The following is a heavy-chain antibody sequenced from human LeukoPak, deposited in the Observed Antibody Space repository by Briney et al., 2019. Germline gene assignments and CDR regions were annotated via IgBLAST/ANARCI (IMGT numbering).Heavy chain of an antibody. Sequence: PSETLSLTCAVYGGSFSGYYWSWIRQPPGKGLEWIGEINHSGSTNYNPSLKSRVTISVDTSKNQFSLKLSSVTAADTAMYYCAREGPMARGVNAFDIWGQGTMVTVSS. CDR1: GGSFSGYY. CDR3: AREGPMARGVNAFDI. V-gene: IGHV4-34*01. CDR2: INHSGST. J-gene: IGHJ3*02. D-gene: IGHD3-10*01.